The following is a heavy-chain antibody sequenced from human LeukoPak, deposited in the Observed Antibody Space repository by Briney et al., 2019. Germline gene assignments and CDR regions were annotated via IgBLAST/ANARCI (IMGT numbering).Heavy chain of an antibody. CDR1: GFTFSSYW. J-gene: IGHJ4*02. CDR2: IKQDGSEK. CDR3: ARVKIVGATHFDY. Sequence: GGSLRLSCAASGFTFSSYWMSWVRQAPGKGLEWVANIKQDGSEKYYVDSVKGRFTISRDNAKNSLYLQMNSLRAEDTAVYYCARVKIVGATHFDYWGQGTLVTVSS. D-gene: IGHD1-26*01. V-gene: IGHV3-7*01.